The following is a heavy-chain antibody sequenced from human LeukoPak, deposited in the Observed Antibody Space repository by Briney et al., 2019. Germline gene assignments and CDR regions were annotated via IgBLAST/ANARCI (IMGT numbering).Heavy chain of an antibody. CDR3: AKVSSGWWDY. D-gene: IGHD6-19*01. CDR2: ISGSGGST. CDR1: GFTFSSYA. Sequence: GGSLRLSCAAYGFTFSSYAMSWVRQAPGKGLEWVSAISGSGGSTYYADSVTGRFTISRDNSKNALYLQMNSLRAEDTAVYYCAKVSSGWWDYWGQGTLVTVSS. J-gene: IGHJ4*02. V-gene: IGHV3-23*01.